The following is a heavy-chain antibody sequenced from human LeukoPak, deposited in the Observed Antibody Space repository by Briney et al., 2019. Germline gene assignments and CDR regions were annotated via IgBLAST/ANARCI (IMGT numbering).Heavy chain of an antibody. V-gene: IGHV3-66*03. CDR1: EFSVGSNY. CDR3: ARDSSVDTAVLFDY. J-gene: IGHJ4*02. Sequence: GSLRLSCAASEFSVGSNYMTWVRQAPGKGLEWVSFIYSDNTHYADSVKGRFTISRDNSKNTLYLQMNSLRAEDTAVYYCARDSSVDTAVLFDYWGQGTLVTVSS. D-gene: IGHD5-18*01. CDR2: IYSDNT.